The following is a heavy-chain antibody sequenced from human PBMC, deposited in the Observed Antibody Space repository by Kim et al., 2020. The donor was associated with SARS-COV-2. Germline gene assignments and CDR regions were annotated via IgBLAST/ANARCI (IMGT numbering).Heavy chain of an antibody. D-gene: IGHD2-2*01. CDR3: AKAHTWMVVVPAPLDY. J-gene: IGHJ4*02. Sequence: GGSLRLSCAASGFTFGDYAMHWVRQAPGKGLEWVSGISWNSGSIGYADSVKGRFTISRDNAKNSLYLQMNSLRAEDTALYYCAKAHTWMVVVPAPLDYWGQGTRDTVSS. V-gene: IGHV3-9*01. CDR2: ISWNSGSI. CDR1: GFTFGDYA.